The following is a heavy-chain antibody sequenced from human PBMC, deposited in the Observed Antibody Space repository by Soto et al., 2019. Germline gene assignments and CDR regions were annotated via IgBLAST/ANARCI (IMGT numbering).Heavy chain of an antibody. D-gene: IGHD6-6*01. CDR1: GFTFSSYA. V-gene: IGHV3-23*01. J-gene: IGHJ3*02. CDR3: AKDGRWVWIAARRAHPHAFDI. Sequence: EVQLLESGGGLVQPGGSLRLSCAASGFTFSSYAMSWVRQAPGKGLEWVSAISGSGGSTYYADSVKGRFTISRDNSKNTLYLQMNSLRAEDTAVYYCAKDGRWVWIAARRAHPHAFDIWGQGTMVTVSS. CDR2: ISGSGGST.